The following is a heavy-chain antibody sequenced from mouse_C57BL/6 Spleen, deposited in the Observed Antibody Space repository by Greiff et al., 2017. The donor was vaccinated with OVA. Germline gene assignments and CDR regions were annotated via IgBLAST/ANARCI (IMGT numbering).Heavy chain of an antibody. V-gene: IGHV5-9-1*02. Sequence: EVMLVESGAGLVKPGGSLKLSCAASGFTFSSYAMSWVRQTPEKRLEWVAYISSGGDYIYYADTVKGRFTISRDNARNTLYLQMSSLKSEDTAMYYCTSYYGSSYDYAMDYWGQGTSVTVSS. D-gene: IGHD1-1*01. CDR1: GFTFSSYA. CDR3: TSYYGSSYDYAMDY. J-gene: IGHJ4*01. CDR2: ISSGGDYI.